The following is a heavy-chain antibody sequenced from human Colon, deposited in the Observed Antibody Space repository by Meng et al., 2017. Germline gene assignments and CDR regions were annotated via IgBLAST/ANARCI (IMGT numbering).Heavy chain of an antibody. CDR3: GRDQGRELINH. CDR2: VYHRGDT. J-gene: IGHJ4*02. CDR1: GDSISSDIW. D-gene: IGHD1-7*01. Sequence: VQLHEARPGLVTPSCTLSLTCTVSGDSISSDIWWSWVRQPPGKGLEWIGEVYHRGDTNYNPSLKSRVDISVDKSKNQFYLSLFSVTAADTAVYYCGRDQGRELINHWGQGTLVTVSS. V-gene: IGHV4-4*02.